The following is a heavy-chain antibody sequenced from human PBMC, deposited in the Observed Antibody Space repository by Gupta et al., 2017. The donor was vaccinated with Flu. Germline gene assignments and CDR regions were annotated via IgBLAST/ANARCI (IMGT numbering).Heavy chain of an antibody. CDR3: ARHSSPPLNGYYYYYMDV. CDR2: INHSGST. J-gene: IGHJ6*03. D-gene: IGHD6-6*01. CDR1: GGSFSGYD. Sequence: QVQLQQWGAGRLKPSETLSLTCAVYGGSFSGYDWSWIRQPPGKGLGWIGEINHSGSTNYNPSLKCRVTISVDTSTNQFSLKLSSVTAADTAVYYCARHSSPPLNGYYYYYMDVWGKGTTVTVSS. V-gene: IGHV4-34*01.